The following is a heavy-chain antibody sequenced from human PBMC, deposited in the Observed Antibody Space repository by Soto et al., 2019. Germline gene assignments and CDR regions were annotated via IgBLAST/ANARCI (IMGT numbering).Heavy chain of an antibody. CDR2: IWYHGSNE. V-gene: IGHV3-33*01. D-gene: IGHD2-2*01. Sequence: GGSLRLSCAASGFSFSSYGMHWVRQAPGKGLAWVAVIWYHGSNENYADSVKGRFTISRDNSKNTLYLQINSLSAEDTAVYYCARDRVVAGNSDYYYGMDVWGQGTTVTVSS. CDR1: GFSFSSYG. J-gene: IGHJ6*02. CDR3: ARDRVVAGNSDYYYGMDV.